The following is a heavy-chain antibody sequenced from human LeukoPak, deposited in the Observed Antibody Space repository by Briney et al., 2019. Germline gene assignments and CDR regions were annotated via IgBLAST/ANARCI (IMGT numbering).Heavy chain of an antibody. CDR1: GFTFSSYS. CDR3: ARAGSHFEYSSGWD. D-gene: IGHD6-19*01. J-gene: IGHJ4*02. CDR2: ISSSSSYI. Sequence: GGSLRLSCAASGFTFSSYSMNWVRQAPGKGPEWVSSISSSSSYIYYADSVKGRFTISRDNAKNSLYLQMNSLRAEDTAVYYCARAGSHFEYSSGWDWGQGTLVTVSS. V-gene: IGHV3-21*01.